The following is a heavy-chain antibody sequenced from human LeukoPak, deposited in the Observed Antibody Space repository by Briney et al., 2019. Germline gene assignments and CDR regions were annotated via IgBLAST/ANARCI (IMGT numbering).Heavy chain of an antibody. J-gene: IGHJ4*02. Sequence: SETLSLTCAVYGGSFSGYYWSWIRQPPGKGLEWIGEINHSGSTNYNPSLKSRVTISVDTSKNQFSLKLSSVTAADTAVYYCARPGYCSSTSCYYYFDYWGQGTLVTVSS. V-gene: IGHV4-34*01. CDR2: INHSGST. CDR3: ARPGYCSSTSCYYYFDY. D-gene: IGHD2-2*01. CDR1: GGSFSGYY.